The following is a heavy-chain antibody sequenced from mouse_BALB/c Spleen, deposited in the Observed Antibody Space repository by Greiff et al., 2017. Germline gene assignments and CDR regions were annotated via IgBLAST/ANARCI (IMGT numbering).Heavy chain of an antibody. CDR2: ISYDGSN. V-gene: IGHV3-6*02. CDR1: GYSITSGYY. Sequence: EVKLMESGPGLVKPSQSLSLTCSVTGYSITSGYYWNWIRQFPGNKLEWMGYISYDGSNNYNPSLKNRISITRDTSKNQFFLKLNSVTTEDTATYYCARNWDTTVVAKAYWGQGTLVTVSA. J-gene: IGHJ3*01. CDR3: ARNWDTTVVAKAY. D-gene: IGHD1-1*01.